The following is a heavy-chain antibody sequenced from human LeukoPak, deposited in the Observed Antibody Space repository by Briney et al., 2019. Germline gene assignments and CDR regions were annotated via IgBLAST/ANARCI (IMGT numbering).Heavy chain of an antibody. V-gene: IGHV3-23*01. D-gene: IGHD2-21*01. Sequence: GGSLRLSCAASGFTFSSYAMSRVRQAPGKGLEWVSAISGSGGSTYYADSVKGRFTISRDNSKNTLYLQMNSLRAEDTAVYYCAKLAYCGGDCEDDAFDIWGQGTMVTVSS. CDR1: GFTFSSYA. CDR3: AKLAYCGGDCEDDAFDI. CDR2: ISGSGGST. J-gene: IGHJ3*02.